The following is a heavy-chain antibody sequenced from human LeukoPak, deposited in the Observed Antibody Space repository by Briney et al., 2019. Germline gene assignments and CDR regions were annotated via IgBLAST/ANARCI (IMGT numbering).Heavy chain of an antibody. CDR1: GGTVISYV. D-gene: IGHD1-26*01. V-gene: IGHV1-69*10. CDR3: AILGTVHY. CDR2: AIPFLSTA. Sequence: ASVKVSCKASGGTVISYVISWVRQAPGQGREWMGGAIPFLSTANYAQKFQDRITITAEKSTTTTSVKVRSLRSDDTAIYYCAILGTVHYWGQGTQITVSS. J-gene: IGHJ4*02.